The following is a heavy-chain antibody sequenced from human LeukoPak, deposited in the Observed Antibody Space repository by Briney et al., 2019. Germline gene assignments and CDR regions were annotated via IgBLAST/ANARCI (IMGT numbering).Heavy chain of an antibody. CDR1: GGTFSSYA. CDR3: ARVYDYDTRENAFDI. V-gene: IGHV1-69*05. J-gene: IGHJ3*02. D-gene: IGHD3-16*01. CDR2: IIPIFGTA. Sequence: ASVKVSCKASGGTFSSYAISWVRQAPGQGLEWMGGIIPIFGTANYAQKFQGRVTITTDESTSTAYMELSSLRSEDTAVYYCARVYDYDTRENAFDIWGQGTMVTVSS.